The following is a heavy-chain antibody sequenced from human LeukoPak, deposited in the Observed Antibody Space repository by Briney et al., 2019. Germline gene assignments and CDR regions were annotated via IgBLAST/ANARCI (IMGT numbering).Heavy chain of an antibody. D-gene: IGHD3-9*01. V-gene: IGHV4-4*07. CDR1: GGSISSYY. Sequence: SETLSLTCTVSGGSISSYYWSWIRQPAGKGLEWIGRIYSSGSTNYNPSLKSRVTISLGTSKNQFSLKLSSVTAADTVVYYCARQYSDILTGYHRGELYWYFDLWGRGTLVTVSS. J-gene: IGHJ2*01. CDR2: IYSSGST. CDR3: ARQYSDILTGYHRGELYWYFDL.